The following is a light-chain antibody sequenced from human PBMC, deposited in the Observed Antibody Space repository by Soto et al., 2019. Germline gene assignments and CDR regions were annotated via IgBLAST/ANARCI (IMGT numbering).Light chain of an antibody. CDR1: QSVSSSY. CDR3: QQYGSSPWT. CDR2: GAS. Sequence: EIVLTKSPGTLSLSPRERATLSCRASQSVSSSYLAWYQQKPGQAPRLLIYGASSRATGIPDRFSGSGSGTDFTLTISRLEPEDFAVYYCQQYGSSPWTFGQGTKVDIK. J-gene: IGKJ1*01. V-gene: IGKV3-20*01.